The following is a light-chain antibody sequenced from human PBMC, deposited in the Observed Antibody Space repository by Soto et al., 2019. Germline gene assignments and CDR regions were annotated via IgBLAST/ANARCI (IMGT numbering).Light chain of an antibody. Sequence: QSVLTQPASVSGSPGQSITISCAGTSSDVGAFKYVSWYQQHPGNAPKLMMFDVTNRPSGVSDRFSGSKSGNTASLTISGLQAEDEADYYCSSYSSTSTHVFGTGTKVTVL. CDR3: SSYSSTSTHV. J-gene: IGLJ1*01. CDR2: DVT. V-gene: IGLV2-14*01. CDR1: SSDVGAFKY.